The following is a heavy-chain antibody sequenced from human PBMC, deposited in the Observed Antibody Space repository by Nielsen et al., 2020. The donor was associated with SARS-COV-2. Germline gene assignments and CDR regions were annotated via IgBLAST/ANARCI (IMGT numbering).Heavy chain of an antibody. Sequence: SVKVSCKASGGTFISYAISWVRQAPGQGLEWMGGIIPFFPTTNYAEKFQGRVTITADKSTSTAYMELSSLRSEDTAVYYCAREFYADSAGSSSIYGMDVWGQGTTVTVSS. CDR3: AREFYADSAGSSSIYGMDV. CDR2: IIPFFPTT. CDR1: GGTFISYA. D-gene: IGHD2/OR15-2a*01. J-gene: IGHJ6*02. V-gene: IGHV1-69*06.